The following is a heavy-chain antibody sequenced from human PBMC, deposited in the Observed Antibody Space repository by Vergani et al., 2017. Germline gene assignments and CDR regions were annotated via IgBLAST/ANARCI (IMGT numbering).Heavy chain of an antibody. CDR1: GGTFSSYA. CDR3: ARRGYSSGYFSHYGMDV. V-gene: IGHV1-69*12. Sequence: QVQLVQSGAEVKKPGSSVKVSCKASGGTFSSYAISWVRQAPGQGLEWMGGIIPIFGTANYAQKFQGRVTITADESTSTAYMELSSLRFEDTAAYYCARRGYSSGYFSHYGMDVWGQGTSLTVSS. CDR2: IIPIFGTA. J-gene: IGHJ6*02. D-gene: IGHD5-18*01.